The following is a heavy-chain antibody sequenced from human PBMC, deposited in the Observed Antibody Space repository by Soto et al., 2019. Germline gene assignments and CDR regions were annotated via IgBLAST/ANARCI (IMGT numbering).Heavy chain of an antibody. Sequence: ASVKVSCKASGVTFSSYTISWVRQAPGQGLEWMGRIIPILGIANYAQKFQGRVTITADKSTSTAYMELSSLRSEDTAVYYCARDPPPRGYCSSTSCLTTGYFDYWGQGTLVTVSS. CDR2: IIPILGIA. D-gene: IGHD2-2*01. CDR3: ARDPPPRGYCSSTSCLTTGYFDY. CDR1: GVTFSSYT. V-gene: IGHV1-69*04. J-gene: IGHJ4*02.